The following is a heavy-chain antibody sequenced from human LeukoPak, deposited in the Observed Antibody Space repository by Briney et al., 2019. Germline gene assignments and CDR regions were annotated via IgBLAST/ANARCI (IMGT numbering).Heavy chain of an antibody. V-gene: IGHV1-3*01. J-gene: IGHJ4*02. CDR1: GYIFTSYV. Sequence: ASVKVSCKASGYIFTSYVIHWVRQAPGQRLEWMGWINAGDGNTRYSQKFQDRVTFTRDTSASTAYMELSSPRSEDTAVYCARGFGCDYWGQGTLVTVSS. CDR2: INAGDGNT. CDR3: ARGFGCDY. D-gene: IGHD3-10*01.